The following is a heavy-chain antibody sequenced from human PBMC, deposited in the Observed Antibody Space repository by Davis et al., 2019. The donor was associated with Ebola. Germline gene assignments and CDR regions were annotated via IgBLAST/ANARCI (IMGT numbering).Heavy chain of an antibody. V-gene: IGHV3-33*06. D-gene: IGHD5-12*01. Sequence: GESLKISCAASGFTFSSYGMHWVRQAPGKGLEWVAVIWYDGSNKYYADSVKGRFTISRDNSKNTLYLQMNSLRAEDTAVYYCAKDRVDIVATFFDGMDVWGKGTTVTVSS. CDR3: AKDRVDIVATFFDGMDV. J-gene: IGHJ6*04. CDR1: GFTFSSYG. CDR2: IWYDGSNK.